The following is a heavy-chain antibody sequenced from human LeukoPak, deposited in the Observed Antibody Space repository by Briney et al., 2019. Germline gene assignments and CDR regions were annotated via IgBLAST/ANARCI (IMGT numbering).Heavy chain of an antibody. CDR2: MNPNSGNT. V-gene: IGHV1-8*03. CDR1: GYTFTSYD. CDR3: ARVASGSRWLLLRTFDY. J-gene: IGHJ4*02. D-gene: IGHD3-22*01. Sequence: GASVKVSCKASGYTFTSYDINWVRQATGQGLEWMGWMNPNSGNTGYAQKFQGRVTITRNTSISTAYMELSSLRSEDTAVYYCARVASGSRWLLLRTFDYWGQGTLVTVSS.